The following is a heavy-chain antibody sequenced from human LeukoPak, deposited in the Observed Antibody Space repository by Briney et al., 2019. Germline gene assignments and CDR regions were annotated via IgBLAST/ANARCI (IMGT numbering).Heavy chain of an antibody. CDR1: GYTLTELS. Sequence: ASVKVSCKVSGYTLTELSMHWVRQAPGKGLEWMGGFDPEDGETIYAQKFQGRVTMTEDTSTDTAYMELSSLRSEDTAAYYCATRTISSWSYYYGMDVWGQGTTVTVSS. CDR2: FDPEDGET. D-gene: IGHD6-13*01. J-gene: IGHJ6*02. CDR3: ATRTISSWSYYYGMDV. V-gene: IGHV1-24*01.